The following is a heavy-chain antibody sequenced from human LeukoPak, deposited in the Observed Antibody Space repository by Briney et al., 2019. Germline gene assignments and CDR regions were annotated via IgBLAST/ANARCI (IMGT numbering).Heavy chain of an antibody. Sequence: ASVKVSCKASGYTFTGYYMHWVRQAPGQGLEWMGWINPNSGGTNYAQEFQGRVTMTRDTSISTAYMELSRLRSDDTAVYYCARYVVAGTGFDYWGQGTLVTVSS. J-gene: IGHJ4*02. D-gene: IGHD6-19*01. CDR3: ARYVVAGTGFDY. V-gene: IGHV1-2*02. CDR2: INPNSGGT. CDR1: GYTFTGYY.